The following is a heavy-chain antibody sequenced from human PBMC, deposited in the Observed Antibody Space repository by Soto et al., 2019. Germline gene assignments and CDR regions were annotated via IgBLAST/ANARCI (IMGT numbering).Heavy chain of an antibody. J-gene: IGHJ4*02. CDR1: GFTFTRYS. V-gene: IGHV3-21*01. CDR2: ISSTTNYI. Sequence: EVQLLESGGGLVKPGGSLRLSCAASGFTFTRYSMNWLRQAPGKGLEWVSSISSTTNYIYYADSMKGRFTGSRDNAKNSVYLDMNSLRAEDTAVYYCARESEDLTSNFDYWGQGTLGTVSS. CDR3: ARESEDLTSNFDY.